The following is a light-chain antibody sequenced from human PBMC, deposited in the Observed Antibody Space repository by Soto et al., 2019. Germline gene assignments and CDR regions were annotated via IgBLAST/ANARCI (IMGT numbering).Light chain of an antibody. CDR2: GAS. J-gene: IGKJ5*01. V-gene: IGKV3-15*01. CDR1: QSVNSH. CDR3: QQYNNWPGT. Sequence: IVMTQSPATLPVSPGERATLYCRAGQSVNSHLAWYQHKPGQAPRLLIYGASSRATGIPTRFSGSGSGTEFTLTIDSLQSEDFAIYFCQQYNNWPGTFGGGTRLEIK.